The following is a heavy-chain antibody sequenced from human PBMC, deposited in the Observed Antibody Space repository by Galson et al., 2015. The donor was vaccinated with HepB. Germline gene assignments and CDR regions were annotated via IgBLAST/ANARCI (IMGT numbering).Heavy chain of an antibody. J-gene: IGHJ6*02. Sequence: SLRLSCAASGFTFSSYSMNWVRQAPGKGLEWVSSISSSSSYIYYADSVKGRFTISRDNAKNSLYLQMNSLRAEDTAVYYCATFDGDILTGWLPGSYYYYGMDVWGQGTTVTVSS. CDR2: ISSSSSYI. D-gene: IGHD3-9*01. CDR3: ATFDGDILTGWLPGSYYYYGMDV. CDR1: GFTFSSYS. V-gene: IGHV3-21*01.